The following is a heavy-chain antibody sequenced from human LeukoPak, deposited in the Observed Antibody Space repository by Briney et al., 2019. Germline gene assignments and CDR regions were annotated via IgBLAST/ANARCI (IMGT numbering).Heavy chain of an antibody. J-gene: IGHJ4*02. CDR2: VNREGTTT. Sequence: PGGSLRLSCSASGFTFNTYWMHSVRQAPGKGLVWVARVNREGTTTAYADSVKGRFIISRDNSKNTLYLQMNNLRAEDTAVYYCARDSDWILFDCWGQGTPVTVSS. V-gene: IGHV3-74*03. CDR3: ARDSDWILFDC. D-gene: IGHD2-2*03. CDR1: GFTFNTYW.